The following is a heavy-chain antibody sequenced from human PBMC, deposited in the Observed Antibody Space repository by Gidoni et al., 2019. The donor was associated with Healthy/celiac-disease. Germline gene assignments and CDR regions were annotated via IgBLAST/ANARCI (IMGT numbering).Heavy chain of an antibody. CDR2: ISGSGGST. Sequence: EVQLLESGGGLVQPGGSLRLSCAASGFTFSRYAMSWVRQAPGKGLEWVSAISGSGGSTYYADSVKGRFTISRDNSKNTLYLQMNSLRAEDTAVYYCAKFRGLTTVVTGLDYWGQGTLVTVSS. J-gene: IGHJ4*02. D-gene: IGHD4-17*01. CDR3: AKFRGLTTVVTGLDY. V-gene: IGHV3-23*01. CDR1: GFTFSRYA.